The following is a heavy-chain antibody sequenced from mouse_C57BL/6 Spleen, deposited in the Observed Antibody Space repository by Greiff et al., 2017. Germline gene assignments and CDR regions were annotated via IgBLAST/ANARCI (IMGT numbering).Heavy chain of an antibody. CDR1: GYSFTDYN. Sequence: EVQLQQSGPELVKPGASVKISCKASGYSFTDYNMNWVKQSHGKSLEWIGVINPNYGTTSYNQKFKGKATLTVDQSSSTAYMQLNSLTSEDSAVYYCARSTTVVATGYFDVWGTGTTVTVSS. J-gene: IGHJ1*03. CDR2: INPNYGTT. D-gene: IGHD1-1*01. V-gene: IGHV1-39*01. CDR3: ARSTTVVATGYFDV.